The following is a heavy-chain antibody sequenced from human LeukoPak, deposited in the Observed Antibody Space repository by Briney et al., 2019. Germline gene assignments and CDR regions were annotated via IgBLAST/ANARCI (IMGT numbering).Heavy chain of an antibody. J-gene: IGHJ4*02. V-gene: IGHV3-9*01. CDR1: GFTFDDYA. CDR2: ISWNSGSI. D-gene: IGHD4-23*01. Sequence: GRSLRLSCAASGFTFDDYAMPWVRQAPGKGLEWVSGISWNSGSIGYADSVKGRFTISRDNAKNSLYLQMNSLRAEDTALYYCAKAFYGGNPTFFDYWGQGTLVTVSS. CDR3: AKAFYGGNPTFFDY.